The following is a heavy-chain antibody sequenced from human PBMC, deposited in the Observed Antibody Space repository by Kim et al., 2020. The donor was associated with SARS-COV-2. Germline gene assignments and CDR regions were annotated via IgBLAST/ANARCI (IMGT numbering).Heavy chain of an antibody. CDR2: ISSSSSTI. V-gene: IGHV3-48*02. D-gene: IGHD6-19*01. J-gene: IGHJ6*02. Sequence: GGSLRLSCAASGFTFSSYSMNWVRQAPGKGLEWVSYISSSSSTIYYADSVKGRFTISRDNAKNSLYLQMNSLRDEDTAVYYCARVGEYSSGWRRYDYDMDVWGQGTTVTVSS. CDR3: ARVGEYSSGWRRYDYDMDV. CDR1: GFTFSSYS.